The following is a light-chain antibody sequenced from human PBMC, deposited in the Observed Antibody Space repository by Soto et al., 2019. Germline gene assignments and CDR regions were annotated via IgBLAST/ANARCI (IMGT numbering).Light chain of an antibody. Sequence: QSALTQPASVSGSPGQSITISCTGTSSDVGRYNYVSWYQQHPGKVPKLMIYEVSNRPSGVSSRFSGSKSGNTASLTISGLQAEDESLYYCSSKSSGSTPMLFGGGTKLTVI. CDR2: EVS. CDR3: SSKSSGSTPML. V-gene: IGLV2-14*01. J-gene: IGLJ3*02. CDR1: SSDVGRYNY.